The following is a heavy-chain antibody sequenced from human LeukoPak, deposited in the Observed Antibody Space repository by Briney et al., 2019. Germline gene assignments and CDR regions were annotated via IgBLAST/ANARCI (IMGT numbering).Heavy chain of an antibody. J-gene: IGHJ4*02. CDR1: GFIFNNYA. V-gene: IGHV3-9*01. D-gene: IGHD6-19*01. Sequence: GRSLRLSCAGSGFIFNNYAMHWVRQPPGKGLEWVSGISWNSGTIDYADSVRGRFTISRDNAKNSLYLQMDSLRVADTAFYYCAKDNRRHYTSGPNPDSLHWGQGALVTVSS. CDR2: ISWNSGTI. CDR3: AKDNRRHYTSGPNPDSLH.